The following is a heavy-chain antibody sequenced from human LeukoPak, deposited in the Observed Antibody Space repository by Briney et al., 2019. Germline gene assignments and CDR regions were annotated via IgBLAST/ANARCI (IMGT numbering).Heavy chain of an antibody. CDR2: ISAYNGNT. V-gene: IGHV1-18*01. J-gene: IGHJ4*02. CDR3: ARDRVVVTACSFDY. CDR1: GGTFSSYA. Sequence: ASVKVSCKASGGTFSSYAISWVRQAPGQGLEWMGWISAYNGNTNYAQKLQGRVTMTTDTSTSTTYMELRSLRSDDTAVYYCARDRVVVTACSFDYWGQGTLVTVSS. D-gene: IGHD2-21*02.